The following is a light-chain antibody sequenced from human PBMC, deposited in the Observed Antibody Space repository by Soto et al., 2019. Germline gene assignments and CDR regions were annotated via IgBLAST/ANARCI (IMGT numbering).Light chain of an antibody. V-gene: IGKV3-15*01. Sequence: IVMTQSPATLSVSLGERATLSCRASQSINSNLAWYQQKPGQAPRLLMFRASIRAAGFPARFSGSGSGTEFNITISSLQSDDSAVYYCQQYHNWPRATFRGGTKV. CDR2: RAS. CDR1: QSINSN. CDR3: QQYHNWPRAT. J-gene: IGKJ4*01.